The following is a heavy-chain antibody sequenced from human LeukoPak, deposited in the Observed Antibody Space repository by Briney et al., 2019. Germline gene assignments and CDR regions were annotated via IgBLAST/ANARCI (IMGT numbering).Heavy chain of an antibody. Sequence: ASVKVSCKASGYTLTTYGISWVRQAPGQGPEWMGWISTYNGNTNYAQKFQGRVTVTTDTSTSKVYMDLRSLRSDDTAVYYCARDPFGFGIDYWGQGTLVTVSS. D-gene: IGHD3-10*01. J-gene: IGHJ4*02. CDR3: ARDPFGFGIDY. V-gene: IGHV1-18*01. CDR2: ISTYNGNT. CDR1: GYTLTTYG.